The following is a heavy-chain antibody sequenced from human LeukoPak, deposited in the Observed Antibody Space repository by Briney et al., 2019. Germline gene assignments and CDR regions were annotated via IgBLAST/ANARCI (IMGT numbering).Heavy chain of an antibody. D-gene: IGHD1-1*01. CDR2: IYYSGST. J-gene: IGHJ6*03. CDR3: ARVPNVYYYYYMDV. V-gene: IGHV4-39*07. CDR1: GGSISTSNYY. Sequence: SETLSLTCTVSGGSISTSNYYWGWIRQPPGKGLEWIGSIYYSGSTYYNPSLKSRVTISVDTSKNQFSLKLSSVTATDTAVYYCARVPNVYYYYYMDVWGKGTTVTVSS.